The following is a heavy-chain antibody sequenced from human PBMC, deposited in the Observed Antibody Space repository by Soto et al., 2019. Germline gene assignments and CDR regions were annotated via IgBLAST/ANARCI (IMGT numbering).Heavy chain of an antibody. CDR3: ARPTTVIYFDY. J-gene: IGHJ4*02. Sequence: EVQLLESGGGLVQPGGSLRLSCAASRFTLSSYVMCWVRQAPGKGLEWVSAISGSGGSTYYADSVKGRFTISRDNSKNTLYLQMNSLRAEDTAVYYCARPTTVIYFDYWGQGTLVTVSS. D-gene: IGHD4-17*01. V-gene: IGHV3-23*01. CDR2: ISGSGGST. CDR1: RFTLSSYV.